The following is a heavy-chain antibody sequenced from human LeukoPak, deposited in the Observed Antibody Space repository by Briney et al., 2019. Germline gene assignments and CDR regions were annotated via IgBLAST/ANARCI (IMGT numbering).Heavy chain of an antibody. CDR2: IYYSRST. D-gene: IGHD5-12*01. CDR3: ARVSGYDWESFYDY. J-gene: IGHJ4*02. CDR1: GCSISSYY. V-gene: IGHV4-59*01. Sequence: SETLTLTCTVSGCSISSYYWSWIRQPPGKGLEWIGYIYYSRSTNYNPSLKSRVTISVDTSKNQFSLKLSSVTAADTAMYYCARVSGYDWESFYDYWGQGSLVTVSS.